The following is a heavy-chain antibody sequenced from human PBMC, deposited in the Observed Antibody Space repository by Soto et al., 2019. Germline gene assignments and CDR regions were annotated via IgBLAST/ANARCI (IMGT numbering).Heavy chain of an antibody. D-gene: IGHD2-8*02. CDR3: ARERLVASNWFVDL. J-gene: IGHJ2*01. CDR2: FYPAGST. Sequence: EVQLMESGGGLIQPGGSLRLSCAASGFSVGSNYMNWVRQAPGKGLEWVSVFYPAGSTYYADSVKGRFTISRDNTKNTLYLQMNSLRAEDTAVYYCARERLVASNWFVDLWGCGTLVTVSS. CDR1: GFSVGSNY. V-gene: IGHV3-53*01.